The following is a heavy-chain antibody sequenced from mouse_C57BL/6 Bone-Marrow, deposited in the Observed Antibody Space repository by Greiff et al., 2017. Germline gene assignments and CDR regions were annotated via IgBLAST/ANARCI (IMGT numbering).Heavy chain of an antibody. CDR2: ISSGGSYT. J-gene: IGHJ3*01. Sequence: EVKLMESGGDLVKPGGSLKLSCAASGFTFSSYGMSWVRQTPDKRLEWVATISSGGSYTYYPDSVKGRFTISRDNAKNTLYLQMSSLKSEDTAMYYCARHYYGSSSFAYWGQGTLVTVSA. CDR3: ARHYYGSSSFAY. CDR1: GFTFSSYG. D-gene: IGHD1-1*01. V-gene: IGHV5-6*01.